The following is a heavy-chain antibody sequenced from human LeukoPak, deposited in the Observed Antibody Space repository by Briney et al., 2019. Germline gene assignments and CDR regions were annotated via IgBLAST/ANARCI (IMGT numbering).Heavy chain of an antibody. CDR3: IAAVDAFDI. V-gene: IGHV4-39*01. J-gene: IGHJ3*02. CDR2: IYYSGST. D-gene: IGHD6-6*01. Sequence: SETLSLTCIVSGGSISSRSYYWGWIRQPPGKGLEWIGSIYYSGSTYYNPSLKSRVTISVDTSKNQFSLKLSSVTAADTAVYYCIAAVDAFDIWGQGTMVTVSS. CDR1: GGSISSRSYY.